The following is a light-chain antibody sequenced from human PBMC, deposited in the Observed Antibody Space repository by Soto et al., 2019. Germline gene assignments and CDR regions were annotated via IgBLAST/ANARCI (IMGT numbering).Light chain of an antibody. CDR2: DVT. CDR1: NSDIGNYIY. CDR3: CSYAGFSPLV. J-gene: IGLJ3*02. Sequence: QSVLTQPRSVSGSPGQSVTISCTGTNSDIGNYIYVSWYQGHPGKAPKLIIYDVTKRPSGVPDRFSGSKSGNTASLTISGLQAEDESEYYCCSYAGFSPLVFCGGTKLTV. V-gene: IGLV2-11*01.